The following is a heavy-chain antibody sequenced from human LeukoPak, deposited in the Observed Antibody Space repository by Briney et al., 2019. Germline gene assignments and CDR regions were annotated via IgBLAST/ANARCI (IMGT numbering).Heavy chain of an antibody. D-gene: IGHD3-22*01. CDR1: GYSFTSYW. V-gene: IGHV5-51*01. Sequence: GESLKISCKGSGYSFTSYWIGWVRQMPGKGLEWMGIIYPGDSDTRYSPSFQGQVTISADKSISTAYLQWSSLKASDTAMYYCASPIFNYYDSRGYSPDAFDIGGQGTMVTVSS. CDR2: IYPGDSDT. CDR3: ASPIFNYYDSRGYSPDAFDI. J-gene: IGHJ3*02.